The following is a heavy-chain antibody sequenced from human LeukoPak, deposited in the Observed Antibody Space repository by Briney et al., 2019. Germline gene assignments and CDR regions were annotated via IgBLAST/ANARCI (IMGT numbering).Heavy chain of an antibody. D-gene: IGHD6-13*01. CDR2: IYYSGST. CDR1: GGSISSSSYY. V-gene: IGHV4-39*01. J-gene: IGHJ4*02. CDR3: ARRVGIAAAGTEDY. Sequence: PSETLSLTCIVSGGSISSSSYYWGWIRQPPGKGLEWIGSIYYSGSTYYNPSLKSRVTISVDTSKNQFSLKLSSVTTADTAVYYCARRVGIAAAGTEDYWGQGTLVTVPS.